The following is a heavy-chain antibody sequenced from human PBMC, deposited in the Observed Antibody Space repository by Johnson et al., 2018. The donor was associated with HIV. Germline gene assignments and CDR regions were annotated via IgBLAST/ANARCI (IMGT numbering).Heavy chain of an antibody. CDR1: GFTFSSYA. CDR2: MSYDGRNK. D-gene: IGHD3-10*01. Sequence: QVQLVESGGGVVRPGGSLRLSCAASGFTFSSYAMPWVRQAPGKGLEWGAIMSYDGRNKYYADSVKDRFHISRANSKNTLFVQMNSLRVEDTCVYYCAKSTQAKILGESGPYGAFDIWGQGTMVTVSS. V-gene: IGHV3-30-3*02. CDR3: AKSTQAKILGESGPYGAFDI. J-gene: IGHJ3*02.